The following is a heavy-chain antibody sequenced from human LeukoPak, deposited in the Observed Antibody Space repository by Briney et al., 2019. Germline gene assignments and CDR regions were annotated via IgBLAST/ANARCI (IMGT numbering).Heavy chain of an antibody. Sequence: GGSLRLSCAASAFTFSSYEMNWVRQAPGKGLEWVSYISSSGSTIYYADSVKGRFTISRDNAKNSLYLQMNSLRAEDTAVYYCASLYDSSGYYLENWFDPWGQGTLVTVSS. D-gene: IGHD3-22*01. CDR1: AFTFSSYE. V-gene: IGHV3-48*03. J-gene: IGHJ5*02. CDR2: ISSSGSTI. CDR3: ASLYDSSGYYLENWFDP.